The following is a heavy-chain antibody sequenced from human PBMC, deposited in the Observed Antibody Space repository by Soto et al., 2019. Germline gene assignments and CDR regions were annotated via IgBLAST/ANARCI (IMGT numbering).Heavy chain of an antibody. V-gene: IGHV5-51*01. J-gene: IGHJ3*02. D-gene: IGHD2-15*01. CDR1: GYGFRIHW. CDR2: IYPGNSNT. CDR3: ASDSHCNGGNCPMGGFDM. Sequence: GAALKISWKGSGYGFRIHWVAGLRQMPGKGQEGVGVIYPGNSNTMYSPSFQGHVTISADTALSTTYLQWDTLTPSDTAMYFCASDSHCNGGNCPMGGFDMWGQGTMVTVSS.